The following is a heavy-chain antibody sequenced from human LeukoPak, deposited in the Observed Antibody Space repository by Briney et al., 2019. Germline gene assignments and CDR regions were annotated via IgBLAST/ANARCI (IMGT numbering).Heavy chain of an antibody. J-gene: IGHJ4*02. CDR3: TTTVGYTGYDWGY. CDR1: GFTFSSYA. Sequence: GGSLRLSCAASGFTFSSYAMHWVRQAPGKGLEWVAVISYDGSNKYYADSVKGRFTISRDNSKNTLYLQMNSLRTEDTAVYYCTTTVGYTGYDWGYWGQGTLVTVSS. D-gene: IGHD5-12*01. CDR2: ISYDGSNK. V-gene: IGHV3-30-3*01.